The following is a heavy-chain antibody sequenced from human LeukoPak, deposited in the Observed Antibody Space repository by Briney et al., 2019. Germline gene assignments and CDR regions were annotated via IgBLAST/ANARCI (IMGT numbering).Heavy chain of an antibody. V-gene: IGHV3-30*02. CDR2: IRYDGSNK. Sequence: PGGSLRLSCAASGFTFSSYGMHWVRQAPGKGLEWVAFIRYDGSNKYYADPVKGRFTISRDNSKNTLYLQMNSLRAEDTAVYYCAKELRYYGSGSYTPLDYWGQGTLVTVSS. D-gene: IGHD3-10*01. J-gene: IGHJ4*02. CDR3: AKELRYYGSGSYTPLDY. CDR1: GFTFSSYG.